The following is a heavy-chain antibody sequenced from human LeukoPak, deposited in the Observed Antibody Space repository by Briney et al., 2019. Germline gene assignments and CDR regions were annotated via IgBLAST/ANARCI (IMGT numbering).Heavy chain of an antibody. J-gene: IGHJ5*02. CDR2: IYYSGGT. Sequence: PSETLSLTCAVYGGSFSGYYWSWIRQPPGKGLEWIGYIYYSGGTNYNPSLKSRVTISVDTSKNQFSLKLSSVTAADTAVYYCARGHRVGYYDILTVYYRDNWFDPWGQGTLVTVSS. CDR1: GGSFSGYY. D-gene: IGHD3-9*01. CDR3: ARGHRVGYYDILTVYYRDNWFDP. V-gene: IGHV4-59*01.